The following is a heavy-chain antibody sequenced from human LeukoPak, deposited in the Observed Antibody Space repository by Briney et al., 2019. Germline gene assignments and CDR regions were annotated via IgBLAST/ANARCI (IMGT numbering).Heavy chain of an antibody. D-gene: IGHD3-9*01. CDR1: GFPFSSYG. V-gene: IGHV3-30*02. CDR2: IPYDGSDK. J-gene: IGHJ5*02. CDR3: ARGAYDILTGYYGHWFDP. Sequence: GGSLRLSCAASGFPFSSYGMHWVRQAPGKGLEWVAFIPYDGSDKFYADSVKGRFTISRDNSKNTLYLQMNSLRAEDTAVYYCARGAYDILTGYYGHWFDPWGQGTLVTVSS.